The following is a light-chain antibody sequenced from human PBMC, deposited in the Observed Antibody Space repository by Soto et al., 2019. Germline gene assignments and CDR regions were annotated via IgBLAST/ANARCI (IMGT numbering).Light chain of an antibody. CDR2: GHN. Sequence: QSVLTQPPSVSGAPGQRVTISCTGNAYNSGAGYEVHWYQQPPGKAPKLLISGHNIRPSGVPDRFFGSKSGTSASLAITGLQAEDEADYYCQSYDISLSGSGVFGGGTKVTVL. CDR3: QSYDISLSGSGV. CDR1: AYNSGAGYE. V-gene: IGLV1-40*01. J-gene: IGLJ3*02.